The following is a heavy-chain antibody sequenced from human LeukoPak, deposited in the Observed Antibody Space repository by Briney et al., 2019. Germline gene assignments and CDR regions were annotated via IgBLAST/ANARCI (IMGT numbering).Heavy chain of an antibody. CDR3: ARGSTTGRSTSGDWFDP. V-gene: IGHV1-8*03. CDR2: MNPNSGNT. Sequence: ASVKVSCXASGYTFTSYDINWVRQATRQGLEWMGWMNPNSGNTGYAQKFQGRVTITRNTSISTAYMELSNLRSEDTAVYYCARGSTTGRSTSGDWFDPWGQGTLVTVSS. CDR1: GYTFTSYD. J-gene: IGHJ5*02. D-gene: IGHD1-1*01.